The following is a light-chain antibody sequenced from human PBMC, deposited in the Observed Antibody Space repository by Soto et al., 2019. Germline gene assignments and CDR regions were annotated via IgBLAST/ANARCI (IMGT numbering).Light chain of an antibody. Sequence: QSALSQPASVSGSPGQSITISCTGTNSDVGGSDYVSWYQQLPGKAPKLLTFDVYNRPSGVSDRFSGSRSGNTASLAISGLQAEDEAEYYCCSQTTTNTVLFGGGTKVTVL. CDR2: DVY. CDR3: CSQTTTNTVL. V-gene: IGLV2-14*03. CDR1: NSDVGGSDY. J-gene: IGLJ2*01.